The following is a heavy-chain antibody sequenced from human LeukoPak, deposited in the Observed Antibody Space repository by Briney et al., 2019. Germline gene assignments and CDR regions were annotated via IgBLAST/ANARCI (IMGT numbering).Heavy chain of an antibody. V-gene: IGHV5-10-1*01. CDR3: ASHRQEYYGMDV. CDR1: GCSVGNYW. J-gene: IGHJ6*02. CDR2: IDPSDSYT. Sequence: GSSLKIYRRASGCSVGNYWISWGRQMPEKNLEWMGRIDPSDSYTNYSPSFQGHVTISADKSISTAYLQWSSLKASDTAMYYCASHRQEYYGMDVWGQGTTVTVSS.